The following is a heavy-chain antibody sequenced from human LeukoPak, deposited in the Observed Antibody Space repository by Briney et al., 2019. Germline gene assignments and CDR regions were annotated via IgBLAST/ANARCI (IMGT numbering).Heavy chain of an antibody. Sequence: SETLSLTCAVYGGSFSGYYWSWIRQPAGKGLEWIGRIYTSGSTNYNPSLKSRVTMSVDTSKNQFSLKLSSVTAADTAVYYCARFAAGATGDYWGQGTLVTVSS. CDR3: ARFAAGATGDY. D-gene: IGHD1-26*01. J-gene: IGHJ4*02. CDR2: IYTSGST. CDR1: GGSFSGYY. V-gene: IGHV4-59*10.